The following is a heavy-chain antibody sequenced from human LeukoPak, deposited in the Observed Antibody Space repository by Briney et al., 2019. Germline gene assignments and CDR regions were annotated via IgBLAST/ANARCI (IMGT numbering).Heavy chain of an antibody. D-gene: IGHD3-22*01. Sequence: GGSLRLSCAASGFTFSSYAMHWVRQAPGKGLEWVAVISYDGSNKYYADSVKGRFTISRDNSKNTLYLQMNSLRAEDTAVYYCAKDSNLNYYDSSGPPSYFDYWGQGTLVTVSS. J-gene: IGHJ4*02. V-gene: IGHV3-30-3*01. CDR2: ISYDGSNK. CDR3: AKDSNLNYYDSSGPPSYFDY. CDR1: GFTFSSYA.